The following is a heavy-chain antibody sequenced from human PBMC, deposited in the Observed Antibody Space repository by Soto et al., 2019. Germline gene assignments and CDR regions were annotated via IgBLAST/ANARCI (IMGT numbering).Heavy chain of an antibody. J-gene: IGHJ4*02. CDR2: ITPYNANT. CDR3: VTDAPFHS. Sequence: QVQLVQSGVEVKKPGASVKVSCKASGYTFSTYGLSWVRQAPGQGLEWMGWITPYNANTDYAQKFQGRITMTTETSTNTAYMELRGLRSDDTAVYYCVTDAPFHSWGQGTLVTVSS. CDR1: GYTFSTYG. V-gene: IGHV1-18*01.